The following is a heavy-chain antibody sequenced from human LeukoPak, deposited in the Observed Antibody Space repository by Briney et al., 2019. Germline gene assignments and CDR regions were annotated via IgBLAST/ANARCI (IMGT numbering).Heavy chain of an antibody. D-gene: IGHD2-2*01. CDR3: AKGLVSAIQYPFDF. V-gene: IGHV3-23*01. J-gene: IGHJ4*02. CDR1: GFTFSSYA. Sequence: GRSLRPSCAASGFTFSSYATGWVRQAPGEGLEWVSLIIVSGDSTYYADSVKGRFTLARDNSKNTLYLQMNSRRAEGTAIYYCAKGLVSAIQYPFDFGGQGTLVTVSS. CDR2: IIVSGDST.